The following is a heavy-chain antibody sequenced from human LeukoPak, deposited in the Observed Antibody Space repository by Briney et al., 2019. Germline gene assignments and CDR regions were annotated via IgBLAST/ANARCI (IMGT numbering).Heavy chain of an antibody. V-gene: IGHV3-23*01. Sequence: PGGSLRLSCAASGFTFSSYSMNWVRQAPGKGLEWVSAISGSGGSTYYADSVKGRFTISRDNSKNTLYLQMNSLRAEDTAVYYCAKDNSPFGVVIRLFDYWGQGTLVTVSS. CDR2: ISGSGGST. CDR3: AKDNSPFGVVIRLFDY. D-gene: IGHD3-3*01. J-gene: IGHJ4*02. CDR1: GFTFSSYS.